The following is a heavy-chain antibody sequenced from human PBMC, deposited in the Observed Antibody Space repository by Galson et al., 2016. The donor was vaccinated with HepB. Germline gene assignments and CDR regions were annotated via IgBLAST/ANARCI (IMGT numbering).Heavy chain of an antibody. CDR2: ISTSSSPI. CDR1: GITFNTYN. V-gene: IGHV3-21*01. J-gene: IGHJ4*02. D-gene: IGHD1-7*01. CDR3: ARIIKTGTTSHFDY. Sequence: SLRLSCAASGITFNTYNMVWVHQAPGKGLEWVSYISTSSSPISYRDSVKGRFTISRDNTKNSLYLQLNSLRAEDTAVYYCARIIKTGTTSHFDYWGQGTLVTVSS.